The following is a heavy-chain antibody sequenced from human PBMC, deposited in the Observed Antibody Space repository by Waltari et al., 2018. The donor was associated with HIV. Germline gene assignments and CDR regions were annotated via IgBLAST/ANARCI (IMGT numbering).Heavy chain of an antibody. D-gene: IGHD1-1*01. CDR3: ARDRTATSRGNGMDV. J-gene: IGHJ6*02. CDR1: GFTFNNNA. V-gene: IGHV3-33*01. CDR2: RWYDGRNK. Sequence: QVQLVESGGGVVQPGTSLRLSCAASGFTFNNNAMHGVRQAPGKGVEGVAVRWYDGRNKYYSDSVKGRFSITRDTSKNTLSLEMNSLRAEDTGIYYCARDRTATSRGNGMDVWGPGTTVIVSS.